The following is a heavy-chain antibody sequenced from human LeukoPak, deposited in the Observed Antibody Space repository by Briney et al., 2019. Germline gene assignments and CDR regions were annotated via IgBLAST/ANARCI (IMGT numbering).Heavy chain of an antibody. D-gene: IGHD2-2*01. Sequence: SVKVSCMASGGTFSSYAISWLRQAPGQGLEWMGGIIPIFGTANYAQKFQGRVTITADESTSTAYMELSSLRSEDTAVYYCARNQDYCSSTSCGGWFDPWGQGTLVTVSS. J-gene: IGHJ5*02. V-gene: IGHV1-69*13. CDR3: ARNQDYCSSTSCGGWFDP. CDR1: GGTFSSYA. CDR2: IIPIFGTA.